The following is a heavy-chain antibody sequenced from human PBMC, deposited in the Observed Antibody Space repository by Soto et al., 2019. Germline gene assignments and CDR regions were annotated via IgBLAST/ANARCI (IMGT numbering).Heavy chain of an antibody. CDR1: GFTFDDYA. D-gene: IGHD4-17*01. J-gene: IGHJ2*01. CDR2: ISWNSGSI. Sequence: EVQLVESGGGLVQPGRSLRLSCAASGFTFDDYAMHWVRQAPGKGLEWVSGISWNSGSIGYEDSVKGRFTISRDNAKNSLYVQMNSLRAEDTALYYCARGLYGDYAWYCDLWGRGTLVTVSS. CDR3: ARGLYGDYAWYCDL. V-gene: IGHV3-9*01.